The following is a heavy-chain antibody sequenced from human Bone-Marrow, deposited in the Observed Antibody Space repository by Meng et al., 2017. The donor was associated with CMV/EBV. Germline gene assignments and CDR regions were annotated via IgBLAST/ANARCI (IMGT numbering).Heavy chain of an antibody. V-gene: IGHV4-61*01. Sequence: SETLSLTCTVSGGSVSSGSYYWSWIRQPPGKGLEWIGYIYYSGSTNYNPSLKSRVTISVDTSKNQFSLKLSSVTAADTAVYYCARALKLESYDFWSGYYTDWFDPWGQGTLVTVSS. J-gene: IGHJ5*02. CDR2: IYYSGST. D-gene: IGHD3-3*01. CDR3: ARALKLESYDFWSGYYTDWFDP. CDR1: GGSVSSGSYY.